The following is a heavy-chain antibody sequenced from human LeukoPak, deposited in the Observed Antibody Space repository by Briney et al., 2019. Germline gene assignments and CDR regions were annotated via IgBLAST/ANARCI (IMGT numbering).Heavy chain of an antibody. V-gene: IGHV4-34*01. Sequence: SETLSLTCAVYGEPFNGYYWNWIRQPPGKGLEWIGSIYYSGSTYYSPSLKSRVTISVDTSKNQFSLKLSSVTAADTAVYYCARVARGWYFDLWGRSTLVTVSS. CDR2: IYYSGST. J-gene: IGHJ2*01. D-gene: IGHD3-10*01. CDR1: GEPFNGYY. CDR3: ARVARGWYFDL.